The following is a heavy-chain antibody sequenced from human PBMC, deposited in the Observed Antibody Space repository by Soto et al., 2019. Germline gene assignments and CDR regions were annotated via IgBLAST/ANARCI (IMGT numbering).Heavy chain of an antibody. CDR1: GGTFSSYT. J-gene: IGHJ4*02. V-gene: IGHV1-69*02. Sequence: ASVKVSCKASGGTFSSYTISWVRQAPGQGLEWMGRIIPILGIANYAQKFQGRVTITADKSTSTAYMELSSLRSEDTAVYYCARGSTDLYYFDYWGQGTLVTVSS. CDR3: ARGSTDLYYFDY. CDR2: IIPILGIA. D-gene: IGHD4-17*01.